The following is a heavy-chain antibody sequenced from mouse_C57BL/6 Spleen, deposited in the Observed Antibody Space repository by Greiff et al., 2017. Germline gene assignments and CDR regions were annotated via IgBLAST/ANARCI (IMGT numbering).Heavy chain of an antibody. J-gene: IGHJ4*01. CDR2: ISNGGGST. D-gene: IGHD6-1*01. Sequence: DVKLQESGGGLVQPGGSLKLSCAASGFTFSDYYMYWVRQTPEKRLEWVAYISNGGGSTYYPDTVKGRFTISRDNAKNTLYLHMSRLKSEDTAMYYCARHGLPSYAMDYWGQGTSVTVSS. V-gene: IGHV5-12*01. CDR1: GFTFSDYY. CDR3: ARHGLPSYAMDY.